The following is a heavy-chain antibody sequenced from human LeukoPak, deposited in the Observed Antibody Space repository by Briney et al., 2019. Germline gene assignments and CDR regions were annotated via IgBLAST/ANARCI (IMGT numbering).Heavy chain of an antibody. V-gene: IGHV4-30-2*01. D-gene: IGHD3-10*01. J-gene: IGHJ5*01. CDR3: ARSRQASGLFNS. CDR2: IHDRGPA. Sequence: PSETPSLTCTVSGYAITSGGFSWNWIRQPPGKGLEWIGCIHDRGPAYYNPSLKSRFTISVDRPKNQFFLNVTSLTAADTAVYYCARSRQASGLFNSWGQGTLVVVSS. CDR1: GYAITSGGFS.